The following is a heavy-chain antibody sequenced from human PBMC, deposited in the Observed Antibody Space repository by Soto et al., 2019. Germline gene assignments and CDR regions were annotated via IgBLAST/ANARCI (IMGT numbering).Heavy chain of an antibody. CDR3: ARGRVGYYYDSSGCLV. Sequence: GGSLRLSCAAAGFTFSNYGMHWVRQAPGKGLEWVAVIWYDGGNEYYADSVKGRFTISRDNAKNTLYLQMNSPRAEDTAVYYCARGRVGYYYDSSGCLVWGQGTLVTVSS. CDR2: IWYDGGNE. D-gene: IGHD3-22*01. J-gene: IGHJ4*02. V-gene: IGHV3-33*01. CDR1: GFTFSNYG.